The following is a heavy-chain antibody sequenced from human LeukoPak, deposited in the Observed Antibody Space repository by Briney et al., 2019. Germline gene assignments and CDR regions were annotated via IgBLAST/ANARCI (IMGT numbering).Heavy chain of an antibody. Sequence: ASVKVSCKASGYTFTSHAMHWVRQAPGQRLEWMGWMNPNSGNTGYAQKFQGRVTMTRNTSVSTAYMELSSLRSEDTAVYYCARGYKPGYSSGWSIFDYWGQGTLVTVSS. CDR2: MNPNSGNT. CDR1: GYTFTSHA. CDR3: ARGYKPGYSSGWSIFDY. V-gene: IGHV1-8*01. D-gene: IGHD6-19*01. J-gene: IGHJ4*02.